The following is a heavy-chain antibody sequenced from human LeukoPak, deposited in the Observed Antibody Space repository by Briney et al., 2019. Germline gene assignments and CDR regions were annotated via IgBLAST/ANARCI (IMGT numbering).Heavy chain of an antibody. Sequence: PSETLSLTCTVSGGSISSYYWSWIRQPPGKGLEWIGYIYYSGSTNYNPSLKSRVTMSVDTSKNHFSLNLTSVTAADTAVYYCARGAPPQNWGQGALVTVSS. V-gene: IGHV4-59*12. CDR2: IYYSGST. CDR1: GGSISSYY. J-gene: IGHJ4*02. CDR3: ARGAPPQN.